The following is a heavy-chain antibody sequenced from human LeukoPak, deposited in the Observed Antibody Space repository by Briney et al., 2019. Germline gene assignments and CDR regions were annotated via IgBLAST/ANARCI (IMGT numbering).Heavy chain of an antibody. CDR3: ARDRPNWNDVLDAFDV. D-gene: IGHD1-20*01. Sequence: PSETLSLTCTVSGGSISGYYWSWIRQPAGKGLEWIGRIYSSGSTNKNPSLKGRITMSVDTSKKQFFLNLTSVTAADTAVYFCARDRPNWNDVLDAFDVWGQGTMVTVSS. CDR1: GGSISGYY. CDR2: IYSSGST. V-gene: IGHV4-4*07. J-gene: IGHJ3*01.